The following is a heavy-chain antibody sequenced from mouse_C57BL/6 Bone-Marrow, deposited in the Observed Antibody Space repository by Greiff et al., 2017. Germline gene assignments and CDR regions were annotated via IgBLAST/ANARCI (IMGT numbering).Heavy chain of an antibody. CDR3: TSKEYGNWFAY. J-gene: IGHJ3*01. CDR1: GYTFTDYE. V-gene: IGHV1-15*01. CDR2: IDPETGST. D-gene: IGHD2-1*01. Sequence: VQLQQSGAELVRPGASVTLSCKASGYTFTDYEMHWVKQTPVHGLEWIGAIDPETGSTAYNQKFKGKAILTADKSSSTAYMELRSLTSEDSAVYYCTSKEYGNWFAYWGQGTLVTVSA.